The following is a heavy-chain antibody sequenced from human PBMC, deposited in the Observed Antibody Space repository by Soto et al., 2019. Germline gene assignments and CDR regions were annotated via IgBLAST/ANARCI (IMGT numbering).Heavy chain of an antibody. V-gene: IGHV3-9*01. Sequence: EVQLVESGGGLAQPGRSLRLSCAASGFTFDDYAMHWVRQAPGKGLEWVSGISWNSGNIGYADSVKGRFTISIDNAKKPLYGQVNSLRTEDTALYYCEKGRGGSYGRYYFDYWGQGALVSVSS. J-gene: IGHJ4*02. CDR3: EKGRGGSYGRYYFDY. CDR1: GFTFDDYA. D-gene: IGHD1-26*01. CDR2: ISWNSGNI.